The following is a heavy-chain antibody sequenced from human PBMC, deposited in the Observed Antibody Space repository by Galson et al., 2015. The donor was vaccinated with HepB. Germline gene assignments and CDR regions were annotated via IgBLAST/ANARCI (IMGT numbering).Heavy chain of an antibody. J-gene: IGHJ4*02. Sequence: SLRLSCAASGFTFSSYAMSWVRQAPGKGLEWVSAISGSGGSTYYADSVKGRFTISRDNSKNTLYLQMNSLRAEDTAVYYCAKDQGGEIAAAGTNWGQGTLVTVSS. CDR2: ISGSGGST. CDR1: GFTFSSYA. D-gene: IGHD6-13*01. V-gene: IGHV3-23*01. CDR3: AKDQGGEIAAAGTN.